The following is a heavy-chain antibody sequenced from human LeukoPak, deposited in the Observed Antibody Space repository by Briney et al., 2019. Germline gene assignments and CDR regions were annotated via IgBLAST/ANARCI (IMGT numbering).Heavy chain of an antibody. D-gene: IGHD1-26*01. J-gene: IGHJ3*02. V-gene: IGHV4-59*01. CDR1: GGSISSYY. CDR3: ARRGGSPLGAFDI. Sequence: SETLSLTCTVSGGSISSYYWGWIRQPPGKGLEWIGYMFYSERPNYNPSLKSRVTISVDTSKNQFSLKLSSVTAADTAVYYCARRGGSPLGAFDIWGQGTMVTVSS. CDR2: MFYSERP.